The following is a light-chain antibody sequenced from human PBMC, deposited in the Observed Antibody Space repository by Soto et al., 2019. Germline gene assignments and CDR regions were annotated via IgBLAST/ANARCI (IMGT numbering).Light chain of an antibody. V-gene: IGKV1-8*01. Sequence: ATRMTQSPSSFSASTGDRVNITCRADQGVSSYLAWYQQKPGRAPKLLIYAASPLQSGVPSTFSGSGSETEFTLPISCLQSEDFATYFCQQYSTYPITFGPGPKVDV. CDR2: AAS. CDR3: QQYSTYPIT. J-gene: IGKJ3*01. CDR1: QGVSSY.